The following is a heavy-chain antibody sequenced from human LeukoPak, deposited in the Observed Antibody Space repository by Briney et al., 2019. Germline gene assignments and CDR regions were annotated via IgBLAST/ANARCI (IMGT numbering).Heavy chain of an antibody. D-gene: IGHD3-22*01. CDR3: ARDSDSSGYCLHDAFDI. Sequence: PGGSLRLSCAASGFTFSSYSMNWVRQAPGKGLEWVSSISSSSSYIYYADSVKGRFTISRDNAKNSLYLQMNSLRAEDTAVYYCARDSDSSGYCLHDAFDIWGQGTMVTVSS. V-gene: IGHV3-21*01. J-gene: IGHJ3*02. CDR2: ISSSSSYI. CDR1: GFTFSSYS.